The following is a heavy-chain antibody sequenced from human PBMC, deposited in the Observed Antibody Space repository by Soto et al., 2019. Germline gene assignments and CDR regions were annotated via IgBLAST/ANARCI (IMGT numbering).Heavy chain of an antibody. CDR1: GFTFSSYS. CDR2: ISGSSSYI. CDR3: ARVPGYCSGVTCYYYMDV. Sequence: GGPLRLSCAASGFTFSSYSMNWVRQAPGKGLEWVSSISGSSSYIYYADSVKGRFTISRGNAETSLYLQMSGLGAEDTAVYYCARVPGYCSGVTCYYYMDVWGKGTTVTVSS. D-gene: IGHD2-15*01. J-gene: IGHJ6*03. V-gene: IGHV3-21*01.